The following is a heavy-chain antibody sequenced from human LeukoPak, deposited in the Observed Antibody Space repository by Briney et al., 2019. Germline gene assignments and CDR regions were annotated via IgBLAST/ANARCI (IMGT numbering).Heavy chain of an antibody. CDR3: ARVMWQQLAPSDY. J-gene: IGHJ4*02. D-gene: IGHD6-13*01. V-gene: IGHV3-7*03. Sequence: PGGSLRLSCAASGFTFSSHSMNWVRQAPGMGLEWVAIIIQDGSAKYYVDSVKGRFTISRDNAKNSLYLQMNSLRADDTAIYYCARVMWQQLAPSDYWGQGTLVTVSS. CDR1: GFTFSSHS. CDR2: IIQDGSAK.